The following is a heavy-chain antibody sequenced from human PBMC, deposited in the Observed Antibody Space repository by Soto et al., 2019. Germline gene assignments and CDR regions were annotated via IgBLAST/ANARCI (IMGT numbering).Heavy chain of an antibody. J-gene: IGHJ6*02. CDR3: ARDHEYSSSSTSDEYYYYYGMDV. V-gene: IGHV1-69*01. CDR2: IIPIFGTA. CDR1: GGTFSSYA. D-gene: IGHD6-6*01. Sequence: QVQLVQSGAEVKKPGSSVKVSCKASGGTFSSYAISWVRQAPGQGLEWMGGIIPIFGTANYAQKFQGRVTITADESTSTAYMELRSLRSDDTAVYYCARDHEYSSSSTSDEYYYYYGMDVWGQGTTVTVSS.